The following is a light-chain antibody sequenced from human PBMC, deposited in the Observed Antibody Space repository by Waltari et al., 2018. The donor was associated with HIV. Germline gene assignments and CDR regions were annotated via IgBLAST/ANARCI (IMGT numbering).Light chain of an antibody. Sequence: SYELTQPPSVSVSPGQTSTITCSGGRLGYKYVSWYQQKPGQAPVLVIYEDTRRPSGIPERFSGSRSGDTATLTISGTQSMDEADFYCQTWDSNSGVFGGGTKLTVL. CDR2: EDT. CDR1: RLGYKY. CDR3: QTWDSNSGV. J-gene: IGLJ2*01. V-gene: IGLV3-1*01.